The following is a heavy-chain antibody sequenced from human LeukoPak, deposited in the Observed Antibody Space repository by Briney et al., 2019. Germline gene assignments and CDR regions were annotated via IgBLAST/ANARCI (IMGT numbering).Heavy chain of an antibody. CDR2: IYTSGST. J-gene: IGHJ6*03. D-gene: IGHD6-13*01. Sequence: SETLSLTCTVSGGSISSYYWSWIRQPAGKGLEWIGRIYTSGSTNYNPSLKSRVTISVGKSKNQFSLKLSSVTAAGTAVYYCASSAAGYYYYYMDVWGKGTTVTVSS. CDR1: GGSISSYY. V-gene: IGHV4-4*07. CDR3: ASSAAGYYYYYMDV.